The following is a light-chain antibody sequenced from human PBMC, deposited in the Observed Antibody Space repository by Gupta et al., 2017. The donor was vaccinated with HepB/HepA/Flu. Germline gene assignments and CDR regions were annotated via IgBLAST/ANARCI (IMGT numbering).Light chain of an antibody. CDR2: NNE. J-gene: IGLJ2*01. V-gene: IGLV1-44*01. CDR1: RPNFGNTP. Sequence: QSAVTQPPSVSGTPGQRVVISCSGSRPNFGNTPVAWPQHVPATAPKLLIYNNEQRPSGVPDRFSGSKSATSASLAISGLQSEDEADYYCSAWGDSLKGHLVFGAGTELMVL. CDR3: SAWGDSLKGHLV.